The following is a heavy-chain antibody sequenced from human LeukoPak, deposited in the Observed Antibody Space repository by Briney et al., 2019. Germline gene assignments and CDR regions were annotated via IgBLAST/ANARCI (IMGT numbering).Heavy chain of an antibody. CDR2: IHDRGTT. D-gene: IGHD4/OR15-4a*01. V-gene: IGHV4-59*08. CDR3: ARPPNDYHDY. Sequence: SETLSLTCSVSGGPISSHYWSWIRQPPGKGLEWIGYIHDRGTTNYNPSLESRVTMSLDTSKNQFSLKLSSVTAADTAVYYCARPPNDYHDYWGQGTLVTVSS. J-gene: IGHJ4*02. CDR1: GGPISSHY.